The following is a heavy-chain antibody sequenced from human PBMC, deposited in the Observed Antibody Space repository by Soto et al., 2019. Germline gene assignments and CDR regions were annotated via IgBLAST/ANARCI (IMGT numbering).Heavy chain of an antibody. J-gene: IGHJ6*02. D-gene: IGHD3-16*01. CDR3: EKVNNYVTHTPQDD. CDR2: ISPYTGNT. V-gene: IGHV1-18*01. CDR1: VYIFVNYG. Sequence: SVKVSCKASVYIFVNYGIAWVRQAPEQGLEWMGWISPYTGNTHSATKVQGRLTITTDTYTSTAYLERGCLTSDDTAAWYREKVNNYVTHTPQDDWGQGTTVTVSS.